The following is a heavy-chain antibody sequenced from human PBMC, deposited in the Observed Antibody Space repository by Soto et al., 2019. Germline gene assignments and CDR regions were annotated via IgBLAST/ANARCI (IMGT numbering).Heavy chain of an antibody. CDR1: GFTFSDYD. D-gene: IGHD2-2*01. V-gene: IGHV3-30*03. Sequence: QVQLLESGGGVVQPGRSLRLSCAASGFTFSDYDMHWVRQAPGKGLEWVAILSYDGSTNHYADSMKGRFTISRDNSKNTLFLQMNSLRADDTAVYDCATKRSFHFENLGQGTLVTVSS. J-gene: IGHJ4*02. CDR2: LSYDGSTN. CDR3: ATKRSFHFEN.